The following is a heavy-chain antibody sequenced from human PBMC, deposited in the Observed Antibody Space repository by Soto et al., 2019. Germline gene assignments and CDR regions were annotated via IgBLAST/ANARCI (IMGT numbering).Heavy chain of an antibody. CDR2: ISSSGSTI. CDR1: GFTFSDYY. V-gene: IGHV3-11*01. D-gene: IGHD2-15*01. J-gene: IGHJ3*02. CDR3: ARDRGYCSGGSCNNAFDI. Sequence: GVSLRLSCAASGFTFSDYYMSWIRQAPGKGLEWVSYISSSGSTIYYADSVKGRFTISRDNAKNSLYLQMNSLRAEDTAVYYCARDRGYCSGGSCNNAFDIWGQGTMVNVSS.